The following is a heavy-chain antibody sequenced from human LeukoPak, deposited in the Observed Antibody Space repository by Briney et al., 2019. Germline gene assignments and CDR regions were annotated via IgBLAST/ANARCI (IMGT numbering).Heavy chain of an antibody. CDR1: GYTFTSYG. CDR2: INPNSGGT. D-gene: IGHD2-2*01. J-gene: IGHJ5*02. Sequence: ASVKVSCKASGYTFTSYGISWVRQAPGQGLEWMGWINPNSGGTNYAQKFQGRVTMTRDTSISTAYMELSRLRSDDTAVYYCARDDLGYCSGTSCSNWFDPWGQGTLVTVSS. V-gene: IGHV1-2*02. CDR3: ARDDLGYCSGTSCSNWFDP.